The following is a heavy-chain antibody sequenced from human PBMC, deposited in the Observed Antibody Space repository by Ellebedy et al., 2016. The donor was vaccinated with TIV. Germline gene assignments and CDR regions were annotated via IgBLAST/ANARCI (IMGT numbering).Heavy chain of an antibody. CDR2: ISTSGGSA. V-gene: IGHV3-23*01. J-gene: IGHJ4*02. Sequence: GGSLRLSCAGSGFTFSTHDVSWVRQAPGKGLEWVSAISTSGGSAYYADSVRGRFTISRDNSKNTLYLQVNSLRAEDTAVYYCAKASSVGWRAIEYWGQGALVTVSS. CDR3: AKASSVGWRAIEY. CDR1: GFTFSTHD. D-gene: IGHD3-3*01.